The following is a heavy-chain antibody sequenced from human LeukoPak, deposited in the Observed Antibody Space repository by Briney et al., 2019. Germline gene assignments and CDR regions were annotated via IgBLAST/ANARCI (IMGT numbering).Heavy chain of an antibody. CDR1: GGSISSSSYY. Sequence: PSETLSLTCTVSGGSISSSSYYWGWLRQPPGKGLEWIGSIYYSGSTYYNPSLKSRVTISVDTSKNQFSLKLSSVTAADTAVYYCARESPLGYCSGGSCSDAFDIWGQGTMVTVSS. V-gene: IGHV4-39*02. J-gene: IGHJ3*02. CDR2: IYYSGST. CDR3: ARESPLGYCSGGSCSDAFDI. D-gene: IGHD2-15*01.